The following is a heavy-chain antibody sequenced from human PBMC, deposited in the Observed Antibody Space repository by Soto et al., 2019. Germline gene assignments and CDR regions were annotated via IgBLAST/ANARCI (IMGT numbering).Heavy chain of an antibody. CDR2: IYYSGNT. D-gene: IGHD3-16*01. Sequence: SETLSLTCTVSGGSTSSNNYWSWIRQPPGKGLEWIGHIYYSGNTDYNPSLKSRLAISIDTSKNQFSLKLSSVTAADTAVYFCAREGGESSDGLYYFDSWGQGSLVTVSS. V-gene: IGHV4-30-4*01. CDR1: GGSTSSNNY. J-gene: IGHJ4*02. CDR3: AREGGESSDGLYYFDS.